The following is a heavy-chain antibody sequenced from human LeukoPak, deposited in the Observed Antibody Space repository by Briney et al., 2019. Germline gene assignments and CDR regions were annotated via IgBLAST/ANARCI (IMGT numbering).Heavy chain of an antibody. Sequence: GGSLRLSCEASGFTFSSYVMSCVRHAPGKGLEWVSNISGSGGRTSYADSVKGRFTISRDNSKNTLYLQMNSLRAADTAVYYCAKDRDVLPCSGNRCYYFDYWGQGTLVTVSS. CDR2: ISGSGGRT. CDR1: GFTFSSYV. D-gene: IGHD2-2*01. V-gene: IGHV3-23*01. J-gene: IGHJ4*02. CDR3: AKDRDVLPCSGNRCYYFDY.